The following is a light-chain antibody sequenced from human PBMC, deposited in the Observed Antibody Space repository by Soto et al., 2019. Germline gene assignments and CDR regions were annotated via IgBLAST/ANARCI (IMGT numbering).Light chain of an antibody. CDR3: SSCTSSSTYV. CDR1: SSDVGGYNY. Sequence: LTQPASVSGSPGQSITISCTGTSSDVGGYNYVSWYQQHPGKAPKLMIYDVSNRPSGVSNRFSGSKSGNTASLTISGLQAEDEADYYCSSCTSSSTYVFGTGTKVTVL. CDR2: DVS. J-gene: IGLJ1*01. V-gene: IGLV2-14*01.